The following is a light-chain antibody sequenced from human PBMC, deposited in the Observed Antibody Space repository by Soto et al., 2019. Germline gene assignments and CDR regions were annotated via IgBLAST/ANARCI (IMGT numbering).Light chain of an antibody. V-gene: IGKV3-20*01. Sequence: EIVLTQSPGTLSLSPGERATLSCRASHSVRSSYLAWYQQKPGQAPRLLIYGASSEATGIPDRFSDSGSGTDFTLTISRLEPEDCAVYYCQQYGSSPPYTFGQGTKLEIK. CDR3: QQYGSSPPYT. CDR1: HSVRSSY. CDR2: GAS. J-gene: IGKJ2*01.